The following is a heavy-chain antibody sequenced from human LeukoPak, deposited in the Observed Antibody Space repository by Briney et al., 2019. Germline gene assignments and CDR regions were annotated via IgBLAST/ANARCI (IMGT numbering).Heavy chain of an antibody. V-gene: IGHV1-2*02. CDR2: INPNSGGT. Sequence: GASVKVSCKASGYTFTGYYMHWVRQAPGQGLEWMGWINPNSGGTNYAQKFQGRVTMTRDTSISTAYMELSRLRSDDTAVYYCARDLYYYDSSGYLRWGQGTLVTVSS. CDR3: ARDLYYYDSSGYLR. CDR1: GYTFTGYY. J-gene: IGHJ4*02. D-gene: IGHD3-22*01.